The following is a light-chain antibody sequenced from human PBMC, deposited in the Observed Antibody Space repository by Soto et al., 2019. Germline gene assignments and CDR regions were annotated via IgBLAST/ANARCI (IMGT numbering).Light chain of an antibody. J-gene: IGKJ2*01. CDR1: QSLLHSNGYNY. V-gene: IGKV2-28*01. CDR3: MQALQTPYT. Sequence: DIVMTQSPLSLPVTPGEPASISCRSSQSLLHSNGYNYLDWYLQKPGQSPQLLIYLGSNRASGVSERFSGSVSGTEFTLKISRVEAEDVRVYYCMQALQTPYTFGQGTKLEIK. CDR2: LGS.